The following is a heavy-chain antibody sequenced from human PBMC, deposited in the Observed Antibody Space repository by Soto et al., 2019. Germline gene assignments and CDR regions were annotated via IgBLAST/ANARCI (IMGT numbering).Heavy chain of an antibody. V-gene: IGHV3-23*01. J-gene: IGHJ5*01. Sequence: EAQLLESGGGLVQPGGSLRLSCAASGFTFSNYAMSWVRQAPGKGLEWVSAIINSDDTTYYADSVKGRFTISRDNSKNTLYLQMNNLRAEDTAVYYCAKGGWFDSWGQGTLVTVSS. CDR3: AKGGWFDS. CDR2: IINSDDTT. CDR1: GFTFSNYA.